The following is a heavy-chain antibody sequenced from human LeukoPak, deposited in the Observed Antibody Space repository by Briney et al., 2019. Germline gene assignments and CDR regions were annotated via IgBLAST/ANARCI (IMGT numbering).Heavy chain of an antibody. CDR2: ISSSSSTI. J-gene: IGHJ4*02. V-gene: IGHV3-48*04. Sequence: GGSLRLSCAASGFTFSSYSMNWVRQAPGKGLEWVSYISSSSSTIYYADSVKGRFTISRDNAKNSLYLQMNSLRAEDTAVYYCARESGDTAFDYWGQGTLVTVSS. D-gene: IGHD5-18*01. CDR1: GFTFSSYS. CDR3: ARESGDTAFDY.